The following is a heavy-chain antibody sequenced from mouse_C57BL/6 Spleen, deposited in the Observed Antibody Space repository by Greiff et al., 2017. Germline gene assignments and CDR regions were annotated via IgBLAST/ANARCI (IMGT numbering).Heavy chain of an antibody. V-gene: IGHV14-4*01. D-gene: IGHD1-1*01. Sequence: EVMLVESGAELVRPGASVKLSCTASGFNIKDDYMHWVKQRPEQGLEWIGWIDPENGDTEYASKFQGKATITADTSSNTAYLQLSSLTSEDTAVYYCTTWAYYYGSSYDYYAMDYWGQGTSVTVSS. CDR2: IDPENGDT. CDR3: TTWAYYYGSSYDYYAMDY. CDR1: GFNIKDDY. J-gene: IGHJ4*01.